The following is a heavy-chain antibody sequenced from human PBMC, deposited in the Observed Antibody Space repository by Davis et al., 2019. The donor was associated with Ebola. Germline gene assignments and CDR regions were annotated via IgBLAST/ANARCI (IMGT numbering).Heavy chain of an antibody. J-gene: IGHJ4*02. D-gene: IGHD3-3*01. CDR3: ARQLGFGVVIIGEGFDY. CDR2: IYYSGST. Sequence: SETLSLTCTVSGGSISSSSYYWGWIRQPPGKGLEWIGSIYYSGSTYYNPSLKSRVTISVDTSKNQFSLKLSSVTAADTAVYYCARQLGFGVVIIGEGFDYWGQGTLVTVS. V-gene: IGHV4-39*01. CDR1: GGSISSSSYY.